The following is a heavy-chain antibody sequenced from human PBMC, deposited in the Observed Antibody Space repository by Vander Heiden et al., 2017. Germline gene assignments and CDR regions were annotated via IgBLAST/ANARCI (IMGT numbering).Heavy chain of an antibody. Sequence: QVQLQESGPGLVKPSGTLSLTCAVSDGSISSSNWRSRVRQPPGKGLEWIGEIYHSGSTNYNPSLKSRVTIAVDKSKNQFSLKLSSVTAADTAVYYCARDNGIAARGNWFDPWGQGTLVTVSS. CDR3: ARDNGIAARGNWFDP. V-gene: IGHV4-4*02. CDR2: IYHSGST. J-gene: IGHJ5*02. D-gene: IGHD6-6*01. CDR1: DGSISSSNW.